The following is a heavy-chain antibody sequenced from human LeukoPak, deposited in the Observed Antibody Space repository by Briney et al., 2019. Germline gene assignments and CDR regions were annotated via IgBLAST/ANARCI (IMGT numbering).Heavy chain of an antibody. D-gene: IGHD2-15*01. CDR3: AREVGYSNYFDY. CDR1: GGSISSYY. V-gene: IGHV4-59*01. CDR2: IYYSGST. J-gene: IGHJ4*02. Sequence: SETLSLTCTVSGGSISSYYWSWIRQPPGKGLEWIGYIYYSGSTNYNPSLKSRVTISVDTSKNQFSLKLSSVTAADTAVYYCAREVGYSNYFDYWGQGTLVTASS.